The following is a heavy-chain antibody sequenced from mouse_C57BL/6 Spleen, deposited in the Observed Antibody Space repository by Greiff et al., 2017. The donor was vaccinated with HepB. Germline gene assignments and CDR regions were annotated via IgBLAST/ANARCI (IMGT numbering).Heavy chain of an antibody. CDR1: GYAFSSSW. D-gene: IGHD2-12*01. CDR2: IYPGDGDT. J-gene: IGHJ2*01. Sequence: VQLVESGPELVKPGASVKISCKASGYAFSSSWMNWVKQRPGKGLEWIGRIYPGDGDTNYNGKFKGKATLTADKSSSTAYMQLSSLTSEDSAVYFCARDELRRYFDYWGQGTTLTVSS. CDR3: ARDELRRYFDY. V-gene: IGHV1-82*01.